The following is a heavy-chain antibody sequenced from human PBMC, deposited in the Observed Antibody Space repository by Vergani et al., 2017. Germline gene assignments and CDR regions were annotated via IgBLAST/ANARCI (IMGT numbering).Heavy chain of an antibody. CDR1: GFRFSDHY. CDR3: ARYGIGVMTDSADL. Sequence: QVTLVESGGGLVKPGGSLRLSCTASGFRFSDHYMTWIRQAPGKGLQWTGWISASGTNPKYAESLRGRFTISRDNAKQSLYLQLNRLTVEDTDTYFCARYGIGVMTDSADLWGRGTLVTVPS. J-gene: IGHJ2*01. D-gene: IGHD3-16*01. CDR2: ISASGTNP. V-gene: IGHV3-11*01.